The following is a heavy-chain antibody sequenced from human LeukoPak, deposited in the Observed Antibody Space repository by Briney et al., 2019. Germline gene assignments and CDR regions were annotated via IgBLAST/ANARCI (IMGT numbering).Heavy chain of an antibody. Sequence: QTGGSLRLSCAASGFTFSSYAMSWVRQTPGKGLEWVSAIRGSGGTTYYADSVKGRFTISRDNSKNTLYLQMNSLRAEDTAVYYCAKAHSSGWYVGPWDYWGQGTLVTVSS. D-gene: IGHD6-19*01. CDR1: GFTFSSYA. CDR2: IRGSGGTT. V-gene: IGHV3-23*01. CDR3: AKAHSSGWYVGPWDY. J-gene: IGHJ4*02.